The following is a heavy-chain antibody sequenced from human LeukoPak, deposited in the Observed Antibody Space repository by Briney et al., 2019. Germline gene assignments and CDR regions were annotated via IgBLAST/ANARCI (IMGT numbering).Heavy chain of an antibody. V-gene: IGHV4-59*01. CDR1: GGSISSYY. Sequence: PSETLSLTCTVSGGSISSYYWSWIRQPPGKGLEWIGYIYYSGSTNYNPSLKSRVTISVDTSKNQFSLKLSSVTAADTAVYYCARDRDGYNLSPFGYWGQGTLVTVSS. CDR3: ARDRDGYNLSPFGY. J-gene: IGHJ4*02. CDR2: IYYSGST. D-gene: IGHD5-24*01.